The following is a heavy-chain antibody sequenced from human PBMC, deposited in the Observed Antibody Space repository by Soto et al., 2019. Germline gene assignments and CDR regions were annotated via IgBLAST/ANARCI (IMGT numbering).Heavy chain of an antibody. CDR1: GFTFSSYA. J-gene: IGHJ4*02. CDR2: ISYDGSNK. CDR3: ARGGYPTPDPYFDY. V-gene: IGHV3-30-3*01. Sequence: PGGSLRLSCAASGFTFSSYAMHWVRQAPGKGLEWVAVISYDGSNKYYADSVKGRFTISRDNSKNTLYLQMNSLRAEDTAVYYCARGGYPTPDPYFDYWGQGTLVTVSS. D-gene: IGHD5-18*01.